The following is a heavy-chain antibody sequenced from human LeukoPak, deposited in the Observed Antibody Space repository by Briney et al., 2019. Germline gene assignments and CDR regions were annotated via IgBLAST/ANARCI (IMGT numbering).Heavy chain of an antibody. CDR3: ARDHGAEYSSSSGFDY. J-gene: IGHJ4*02. V-gene: IGHV4-38-2*02. CDR1: GYSISSGYY. D-gene: IGHD6-6*01. CDR2: IYHSGST. Sequence: SETLSLTCTVSGYSISSGYYWGWIRQPPGKGLEWIGSIYHSGSTYYNPSLKSRVTISADTSKNQSSLKLSSVTAADTAVYYCARDHGAEYSSSSGFDYWGQGTLVTVSS.